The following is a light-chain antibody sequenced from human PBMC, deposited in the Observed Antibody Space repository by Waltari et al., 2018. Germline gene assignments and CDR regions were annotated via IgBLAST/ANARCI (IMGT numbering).Light chain of an antibody. CDR2: STS. CDR1: TGADTSGYF. V-gene: IGLV7-43*01. CDR3: LLYYGGAQLWV. Sequence: QTVVTQEPSLTVSPGGTVTLTCASSTGADTSGYFPTWFQQKPGQAPRPLIYSTSNKHSWTPARFSGSLLGGKAALTLSGVQPEDEAEYYCLLYYGGAQLWVFGGGTKLTVL. J-gene: IGLJ3*02.